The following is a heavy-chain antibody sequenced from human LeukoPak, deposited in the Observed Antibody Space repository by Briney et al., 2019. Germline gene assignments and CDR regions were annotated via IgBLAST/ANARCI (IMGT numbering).Heavy chain of an antibody. CDR1: GASISSYY. Sequence: PSETLSLTCTVSGASISSYYWSWIRQPPGKGLEYIGYIYYSGYTNYNPSLKSRVTISLDTSRNKFSLKQSSVTAADTAVYYCARGQVYFDFWGQGTLVTVSS. J-gene: IGHJ4*02. CDR2: IYYSGYT. CDR3: ARGQVYFDF. V-gene: IGHV4-59*01.